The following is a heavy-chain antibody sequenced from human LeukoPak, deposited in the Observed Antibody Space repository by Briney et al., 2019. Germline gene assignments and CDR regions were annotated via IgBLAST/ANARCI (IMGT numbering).Heavy chain of an antibody. D-gene: IGHD7-27*01. J-gene: IGHJ4*02. Sequence: GVSLRLSCAASGFTFSTFAMSWVRQAPGKGLEWVSSIGNTETYYADSVKGRFTISRDNSKNTIYLHMNNLRAEDTARYYCAKDGQAFNSNWDYFDSWGQGTLVTVSS. V-gene: IGHV3-23*01. CDR2: IGNTET. CDR1: GFTFSTFA. CDR3: AKDGQAFNSNWDYFDS.